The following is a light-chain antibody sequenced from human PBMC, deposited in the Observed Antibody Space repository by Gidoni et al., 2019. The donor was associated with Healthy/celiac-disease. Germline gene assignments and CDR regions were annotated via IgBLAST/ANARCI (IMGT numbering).Light chain of an antibody. CDR2: EVS. V-gene: IGLV2-14*01. CDR1: SSDVGGYNY. Sequence: QSALTQPAPVSGSPGQAITISCTGTSSDVGGYNYVSWYQQHPGKAPKLMIYEVSKRPSGVSNRFSGSKSGNTASLTISGRQAEDEADYYCSSYTSSSTVVFGGGTKLTVL. J-gene: IGLJ2*01. CDR3: SSYTSSSTVV.